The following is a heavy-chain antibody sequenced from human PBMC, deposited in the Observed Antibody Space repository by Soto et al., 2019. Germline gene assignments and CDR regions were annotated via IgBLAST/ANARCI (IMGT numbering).Heavy chain of an antibody. V-gene: IGHV1-69*04. CDR2: IIPILGIA. CDR1: GYTFTSYA. Sequence: GASVKVSCKASGYTFTSYAMHWVRQAPGQGLEWMGRIIPILGIANYAQKFQGRVTITADKSTSTAYMELSSLRSEDTAVYYCARDYGGHYYDSSGYSIEYWGQGTLVTVSS. CDR3: ARDYGGHYYDSSGYSIEY. D-gene: IGHD3-22*01. J-gene: IGHJ4*02.